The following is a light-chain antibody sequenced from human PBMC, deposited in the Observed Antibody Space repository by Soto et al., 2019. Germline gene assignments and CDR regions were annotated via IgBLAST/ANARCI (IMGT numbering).Light chain of an antibody. Sequence: IVVTDSRCPLSVSPGERATLSCGASQSVSSSYLAWYQQKPGQAPRLLIYGASSRATGIPARFSGSGSGTEFTLTISRLQPEDFAAYYCQQHSSYPWTFGQGTKVDIK. V-gene: IGKV3-20*01. CDR3: QQHSSYPWT. J-gene: IGKJ1*01. CDR1: QSVSSSY. CDR2: GAS.